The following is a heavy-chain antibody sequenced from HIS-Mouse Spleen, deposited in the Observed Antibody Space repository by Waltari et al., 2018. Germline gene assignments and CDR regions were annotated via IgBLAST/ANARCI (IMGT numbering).Heavy chain of an antibody. Sequence: QLQLQESGPGLVKPSETRSLPCPVSGGSISITSSSWAWIRQPPGKGLEWIGSIYYSGSTYYNPSLKSRVTISVDTSKNQFSLKLSSVTAADTAVYYCAREIPYSSSWYDWYFDLWGRGTLVTVSS. D-gene: IGHD6-13*01. V-gene: IGHV4-39*07. J-gene: IGHJ2*01. CDR1: GGSISITSSS. CDR2: IYYSGST. CDR3: AREIPYSSSWYDWYFDL.